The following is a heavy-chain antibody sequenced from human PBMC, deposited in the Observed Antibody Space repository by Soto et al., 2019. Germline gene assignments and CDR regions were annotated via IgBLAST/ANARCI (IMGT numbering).Heavy chain of an antibody. D-gene: IGHD5-18*01. Sequence: QVRLVQSGPEVKKPGASVKVSCEASGYSFTHYYVHWVRQAPGQGLEWVGRINSSGGSTVYAQHFQGRVTITRDTATTTVYMDLSRLRSEDTAQYYCVRDRGRAYNYGSDFDYWGRGTLVTVSS. V-gene: IGHV1-46*01. J-gene: IGHJ4*02. CDR1: GYSFTHYY. CDR3: VRDRGRAYNYGSDFDY. CDR2: INSSGGST.